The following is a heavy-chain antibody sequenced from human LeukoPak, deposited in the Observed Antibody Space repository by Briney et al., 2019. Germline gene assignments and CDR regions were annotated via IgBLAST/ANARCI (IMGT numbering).Heavy chain of an antibody. J-gene: IGHJ4*02. D-gene: IGHD3-3*01. Sequence: GESLRISFKGSGYSFTSYWISWVRQMPGKGLEWMGRIDPSDSYTNYSPSFQGHVTISADKSISTAYLQWSSLKASDTAMYYCARQPRGRSGYYTCDYWGQGTLVTVSS. V-gene: IGHV5-10-1*01. CDR2: IDPSDSYT. CDR1: GYSFTSYW. CDR3: ARQPRGRSGYYTCDY.